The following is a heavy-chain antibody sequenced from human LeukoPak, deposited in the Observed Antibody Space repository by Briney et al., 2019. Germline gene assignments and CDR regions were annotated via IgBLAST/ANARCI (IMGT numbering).Heavy chain of an antibody. V-gene: IGHV1-24*01. Sequence: ASVKVSCKVSGYTLTELSMHWVRQAPGKGLEWMGGFDPEDGETIYAQKFQGRVTMTEDTSTDTAYMELSSLRSEDTAVYYCATGYSSGWYRYLYDYWGQGTLVTVSS. CDR1: GYTLTELS. CDR3: ATGYSSGWYRYLYDY. CDR2: FDPEDGET. D-gene: IGHD6-19*01. J-gene: IGHJ4*02.